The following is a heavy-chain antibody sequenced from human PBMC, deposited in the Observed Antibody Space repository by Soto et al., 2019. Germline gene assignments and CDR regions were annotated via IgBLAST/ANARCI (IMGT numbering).Heavy chain of an antibody. V-gene: IGHV4-34*01. J-gene: IGHJ6*02. CDR1: GGSFSGYY. CDR3: ARHSSLAYYYYYYGMDV. D-gene: IGHD6-13*01. Sequence: SETLSLTCAVYGGSFSGYYWRWIRQPPGKGLEWIGEINHSGSTNYNPSLKSRVTISVDTSKNQFSLKLSSVTAADTAVYYCARHSSLAYYYYYYGMDVWGQGTTVT. CDR2: INHSGST.